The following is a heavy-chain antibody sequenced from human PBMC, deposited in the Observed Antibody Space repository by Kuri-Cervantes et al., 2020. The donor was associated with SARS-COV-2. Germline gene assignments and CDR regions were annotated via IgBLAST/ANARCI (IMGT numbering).Heavy chain of an antibody. CDR3: ARDGNDCSGSTCYYYYYYYGMDV. V-gene: IGHV3-30*03. J-gene: IGHJ6*02. Sequence: GESLKISCAASGFNFSRTDMHWVRQAPGKGLEWVAVISHDGKNKKCIASGKGRFTISRDSSTNTLFLQMNNLRPEDTAVYYCARDGNDCSGSTCYYYYYYYGMDVWGQGTTVTVSS. D-gene: IGHD2-2*01. CDR2: ISHDGKNK. CDR1: GFNFSRTD.